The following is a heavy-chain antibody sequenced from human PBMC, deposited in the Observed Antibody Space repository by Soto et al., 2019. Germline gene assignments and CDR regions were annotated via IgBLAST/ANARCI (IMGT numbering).Heavy chain of an antibody. CDR2: IYYSGST. D-gene: IGHD3-10*01. CDR3: ARVWGGPLDS. J-gene: IGHJ3*02. Sequence: QVQLQESGPGLVKPSETLSLTCTVSGGSISSYYWSWIRQPPGKGLEWIGYIYYSGSTNYNPSLQGRVPLSVDTSKNQFSLKLRSVTAAHTAVYCCARVWGGPLDSWGQGTMVTVSS. CDR1: GGSISSYY. V-gene: IGHV4-59*01.